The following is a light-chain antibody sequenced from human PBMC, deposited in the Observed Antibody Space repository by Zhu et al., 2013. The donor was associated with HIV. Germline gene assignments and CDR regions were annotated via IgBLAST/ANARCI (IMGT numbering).Light chain of an antibody. CDR1: QSVSTNF. V-gene: IGKV3-20*01. CDR3: QQLGKSPVT. J-gene: IGKJ5*01. Sequence: EIVLTQSPGTLSLSPGERATLSCRASQSVSTNFIAWYHQKPGQAPRLLIFGTSSRATGTPDRFSGSGSGTDFTLTISRLEPEDFAVYYCQQLGKSPVTFGQGTRLEIK. CDR2: GTS.